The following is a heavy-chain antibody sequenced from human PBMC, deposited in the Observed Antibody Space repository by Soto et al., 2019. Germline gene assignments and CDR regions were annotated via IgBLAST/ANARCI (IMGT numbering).Heavy chain of an antibody. CDR3: ARRRGLCTSCYGVRGYNWFDP. D-gene: IGHD2-2*01. Sequence: SETLSLTCTVSGGSISSSSYYWGWIRQPPGKGLEWIGSIYYSGSTYYNPSLKSRVTISVDTSKNQFSLKLSSVTAADTAVYYCARRRGLCTSCYGVRGYNWFDPWGQGTLVTVSS. CDR2: IYYSGST. CDR1: GGSISSSSYY. J-gene: IGHJ5*02. V-gene: IGHV4-39*01.